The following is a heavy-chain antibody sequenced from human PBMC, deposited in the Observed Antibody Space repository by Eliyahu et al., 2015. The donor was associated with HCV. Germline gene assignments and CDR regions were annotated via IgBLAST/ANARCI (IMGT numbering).Heavy chain of an antibody. Sequence: QVQLVESGGGVVQPGRSLRLSCAASGFTFSNYVMHWVRQAPGKGLEWVAVIWYDGSNKYYADSVKGRFTISRDNSKNTLYLQMNSLRAEDTAVYYCARELEGGAFGYWGQGTLVTVSS. CDR2: IWYDGSNK. CDR1: GFTFSNYV. D-gene: IGHD1-1*01. CDR3: ARELEGGAFGY. J-gene: IGHJ4*02. V-gene: IGHV3-33*01.